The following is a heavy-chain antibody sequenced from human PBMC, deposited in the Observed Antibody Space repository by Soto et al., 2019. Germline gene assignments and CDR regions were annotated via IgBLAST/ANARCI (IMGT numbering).Heavy chain of an antibody. J-gene: IGHJ6*02. V-gene: IGHV6-1*01. Sequence: AQTLSLTCAISGDSVSSNSAAWNWIRQSPSRGLEWLGRTYYRSKWYNDYAVSVKSRITINPDTSKNQFSLQLNSVTPEDTAVYYCARVVRGCSSTSCYLYYYYGMDVWGQGTTVTASS. CDR3: ARVVRGCSSTSCYLYYYYGMDV. D-gene: IGHD2-2*01. CDR2: TYYRSKWYN. CDR1: GDSVSSNSAA.